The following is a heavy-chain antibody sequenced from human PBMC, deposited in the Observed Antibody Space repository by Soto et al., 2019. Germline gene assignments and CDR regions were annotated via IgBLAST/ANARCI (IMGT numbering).Heavy chain of an antibody. CDR2: ISAYNGNT. CDR1: GYTFTSYG. V-gene: IGHV1-18*01. D-gene: IGHD2-8*01. CDR3: AREVGSSCTNGVCTFGY. J-gene: IGHJ4*02. Sequence: ASVKVSCKASGYTFTSYGITWVRQAPGQGLEWMGWISAYNGNTNYAQKLQGRVTMTTDTSTSTAYMELRSLRSDDTAVYYCAREVGSSCTNGVCTFGYWGQGTLVTVSS.